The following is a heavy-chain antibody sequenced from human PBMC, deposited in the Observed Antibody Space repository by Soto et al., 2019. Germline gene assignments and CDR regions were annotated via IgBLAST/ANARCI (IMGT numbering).Heavy chain of an antibody. D-gene: IGHD2-15*01. Sequence: EVQLLESGGDLVHPGGSLRLSCAASGFTFSSYAMRWVRQAPGKGLEWVSAISGSGDSTYYADSVKGRFTISRDNSKNTLYLQMNSLRAGDTAIYYCAKKGGGSPAPNEYWGQGTLVTVSS. V-gene: IGHV3-23*01. CDR2: ISGSGDST. CDR3: AKKGGGSPAPNEY. CDR1: GFTFSSYA. J-gene: IGHJ4*02.